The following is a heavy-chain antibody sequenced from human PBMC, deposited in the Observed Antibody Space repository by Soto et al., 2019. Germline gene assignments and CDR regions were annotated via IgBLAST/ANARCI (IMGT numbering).Heavy chain of an antibody. V-gene: IGHV3-73*01. D-gene: IGHD2-2*01. CDR3: WIVVPVGFDY. Sequence: GGSLRLSCAASGFTFSSFAMGWVRQAPGNGLEWVGRIRSKANSYATAYAASVKGRFTISRDDSKNTAYLQMNSLKTEDTAVYYCWIVVPVGFDYWGQGTLVTVPQ. CDR2: IRSKANSYAT. J-gene: IGHJ4*02. CDR1: GFTFSSFA.